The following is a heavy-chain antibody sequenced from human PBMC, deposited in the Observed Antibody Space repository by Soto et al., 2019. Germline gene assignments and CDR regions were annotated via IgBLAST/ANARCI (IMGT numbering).Heavy chain of an antibody. CDR1: GFTFSDYY. J-gene: IGHJ3*02. CDR2: ISSSGTGI. CDR3: ARAYSDAFDI. V-gene: IGHV3-11*01. D-gene: IGHD2-15*01. Sequence: GVLRLSCAASGFTFSDYYMTWIRQAPGKGLEWVSYISSSGTGIYYPDSVKGRFTISRDNAKKSLYLQMSSLRAEDTAIYYCARAYSDAFDIWGQGTMVTV.